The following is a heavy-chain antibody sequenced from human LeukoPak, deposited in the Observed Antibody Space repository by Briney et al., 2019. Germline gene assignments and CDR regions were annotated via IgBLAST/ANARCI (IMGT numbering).Heavy chain of an antibody. J-gene: IGHJ4*02. CDR1: GFTFSSYA. CDR3: AIMHPYYDGSGYWVQ. Sequence: GGSLRLSCAASGFTFSSYALSGVRQAPGKGLGWVSGISTSGASTSNADSVKGRFTISRDNPRNTLYMQMNSLRAEDTALYYCAIMHPYYDGSGYWVQWGQGTLVTVSS. V-gene: IGHV3-23*01. D-gene: IGHD3-22*01. CDR2: ISTSGAST.